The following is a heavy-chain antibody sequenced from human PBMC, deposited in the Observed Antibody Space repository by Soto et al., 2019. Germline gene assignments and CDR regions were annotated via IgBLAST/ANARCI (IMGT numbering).Heavy chain of an antibody. CDR2: LYYSGST. D-gene: IGHD6-6*01. J-gene: IGHJ6*02. Sequence: QVQLQESGPGLVKPSQTLSLTCTVSGGSISSGGYYWSWIRQHPGKGLEWIGYLYYSGSTYYNPSLKSRVTISVDTSKNQFSLKLSSVTAADTAVYYCARDPGDSSSWNDYYYYGMDVWGQGTTVTVSS. V-gene: IGHV4-31*03. CDR3: ARDPGDSSSWNDYYYYGMDV. CDR1: GGSISSGGYY.